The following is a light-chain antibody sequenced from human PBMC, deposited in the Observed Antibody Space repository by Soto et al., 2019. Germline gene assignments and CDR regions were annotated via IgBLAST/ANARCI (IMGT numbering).Light chain of an antibody. V-gene: IGKV1-39*01. CDR1: QNIAKY. CDR2: AAS. J-gene: IGKJ4*01. Sequence: IQMTQSPSSLSASVGDRVTITCRASQNIAKYVTWFQQKPGKAPKLLIYAASSLQSGVPSRFSGSGAGTDFTLTSSDLQPEDFASYYCQQSYNSPLTFGGGTKVDIK. CDR3: QQSYNSPLT.